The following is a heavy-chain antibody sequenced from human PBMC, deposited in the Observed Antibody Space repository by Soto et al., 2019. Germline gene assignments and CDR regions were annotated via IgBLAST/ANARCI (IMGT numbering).Heavy chain of an antibody. J-gene: IGHJ6*02. D-gene: IGHD2-2*02. Sequence: SDTQCLTWTLSGGTISSDTHYWSWIRQPPGKRLEWIGFIYSSGSTNYNPYLKSRVTMSVDTSKNQFSLKLRSVIVADTAVYHCARFVRSCSGTTCYTRADVWGQGTTVTVSS. CDR2: IYSSGST. CDR1: GGTISSDTHY. CDR3: ARFVRSCSGTTCYTRADV. V-gene: IGHV4-61*01.